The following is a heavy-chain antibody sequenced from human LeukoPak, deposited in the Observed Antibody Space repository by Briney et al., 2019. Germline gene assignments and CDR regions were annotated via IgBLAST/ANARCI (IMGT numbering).Heavy chain of an antibody. J-gene: IGHJ4*01. V-gene: IGHV4-34*01. CDR2: INHSGST. CDR1: GGSFSGYY. CDR3: ARDTGFPFFDF. Sequence: SETLSLTCAVYGGSFSGYYWSWIRQPPGKGLEWIGEINHSGSTNYNPSLKSRVTISVDQSKNQFSLKLSSVTAADTDVYYCARDTGFPFFDFWGRGALVTVSS.